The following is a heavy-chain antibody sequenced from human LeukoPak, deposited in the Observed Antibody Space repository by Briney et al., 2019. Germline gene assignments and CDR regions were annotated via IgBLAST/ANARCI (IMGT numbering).Heavy chain of an antibody. CDR2: IYAGGST. Sequence: PGGSLRLSCAASGCTVSSNYMSWVRQAPGKGLEWVSVIYAGGSTYYADSVKGRFTISRDNSKNTLYLQMSSLRAEDTAVYYCARGFCSGGSCYDFDYWGQGTLVTVSS. J-gene: IGHJ4*02. D-gene: IGHD2-15*01. CDR1: GCTVSSNY. CDR3: ARGFCSGGSCYDFDY. V-gene: IGHV3-53*01.